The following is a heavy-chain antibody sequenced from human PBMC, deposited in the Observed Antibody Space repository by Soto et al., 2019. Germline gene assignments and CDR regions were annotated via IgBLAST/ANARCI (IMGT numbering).Heavy chain of an antibody. V-gene: IGHV3-23*01. CDR2: ISISGGST. J-gene: IGHJ4*02. CDR1: GFTFSSYA. Sequence: EVQLLESGGGLVQPGGSLRLSCAASGFTFSSYAMSWVRQAPGKGLEWVSAISISGGSTYYADSVKGRFIISRDNSKNTLYLQMSSLRAEDTAVYYCAKAASTGSGWTDFDYWGQGTLVTVSS. D-gene: IGHD6-19*01. CDR3: AKAASTGSGWTDFDY.